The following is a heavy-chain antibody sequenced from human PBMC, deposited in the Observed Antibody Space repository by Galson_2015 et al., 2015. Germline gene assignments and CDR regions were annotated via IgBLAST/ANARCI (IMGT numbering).Heavy chain of an antibody. J-gene: IGHJ4*01. CDR3: ARSSTDDYGDSNFDN. Sequence: SLRLSCAASGFAVGSNYMTWVRQAPGKGLEWVSLIFAGGSTYYAASVKGRFTISRANSKNTLHLQMNNLRIDDTAVYYCARSSTDDYGDSNFDNWGQGIQVTVSS. CDR1: GFAVGSNY. CDR2: IFAGGST. D-gene: IGHD4-17*01. V-gene: IGHV3-66*02.